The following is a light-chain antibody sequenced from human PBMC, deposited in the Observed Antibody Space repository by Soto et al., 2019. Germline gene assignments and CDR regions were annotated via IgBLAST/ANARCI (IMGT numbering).Light chain of an antibody. V-gene: IGLV2-11*01. Sequence: QSALAQPRSVSGSPGQSVTISCTGTSNYIGDYHYVSWYQQHPGKAPKLMIFDVTKRPSGVPDRFSGSKSGNTASLTISGLQAEDDADYYCCSYVGGYTFVFGTGTKVTVL. CDR3: CSYVGGYTFV. CDR1: SNYIGDYHY. CDR2: DVT. J-gene: IGLJ1*01.